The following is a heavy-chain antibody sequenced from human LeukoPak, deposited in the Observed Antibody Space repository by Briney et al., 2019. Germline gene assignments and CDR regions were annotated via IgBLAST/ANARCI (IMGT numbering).Heavy chain of an antibody. Sequence: GGSLRLSCAASGFTFDDYAMHWVRQAPGKGLEWVSGISWNSGSIGYADSVKGRFTISRDNAKNSLYLQMNSLRAEDTALYYCAKSPRATVTEVYFDYWGQGTLVTVSS. D-gene: IGHD4-17*01. V-gene: IGHV3-9*01. CDR2: ISWNSGSI. J-gene: IGHJ4*02. CDR3: AKSPRATVTEVYFDY. CDR1: GFTFDDYA.